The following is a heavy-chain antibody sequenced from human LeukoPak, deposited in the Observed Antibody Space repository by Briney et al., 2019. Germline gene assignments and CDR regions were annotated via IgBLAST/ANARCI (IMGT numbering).Heavy chain of an antibody. CDR1: GFTFSDYY. J-gene: IGHJ4*02. D-gene: IGHD7-27*01. CDR2: ISNRGDTV. CDR3: AKDGGLWVSAHWGDS. V-gene: IGHV3-11*01. Sequence: GGSLRLSCAASGFTFSDYYMTWLRQAPGKGLEWLSYISNRGDTVFYADSVKGRFTVSRDNSKNTLFLQMNSLRAEDTAVYYCAKDGGLWVSAHWGDSWGRGTLVTVSS.